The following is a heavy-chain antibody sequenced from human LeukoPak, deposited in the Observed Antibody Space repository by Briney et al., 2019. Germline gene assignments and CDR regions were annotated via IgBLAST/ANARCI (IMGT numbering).Heavy chain of an antibody. CDR3: ARDPSPPPPQWALNYYYGMDV. Sequence: QPGRSLRLSCAASGFTFSSYAMHWVRQAPGKGLEWVAVISYDGSNKYYADSVKGRFTISRDNSKNTLYLQMNSLRAEDTAVYYCARDPSPPPPQWALNYYYGMDVWGQGTTVTVSS. V-gene: IGHV3-30-3*01. CDR2: ISYDGSNK. CDR1: GFTFSSYA. J-gene: IGHJ6*02. D-gene: IGHD1-26*01.